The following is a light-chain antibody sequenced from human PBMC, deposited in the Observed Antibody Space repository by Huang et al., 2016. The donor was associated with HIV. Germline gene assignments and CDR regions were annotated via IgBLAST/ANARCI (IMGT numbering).Light chain of an antibody. V-gene: IGKV3-20*01. CDR1: QSVASTF. CDR2: AAS. CDR3: HQYAASPGT. J-gene: IGKJ2*01. Sequence: EIVLTQSPGTLSLSPGERATLSCRASQSVASTFLAWYQQRPGQAPRRLIYAASTRATGIPDRFSGSGSGTDFSLTISRLEPEDFEVYYCHQYAASPGTFGQGTKLEI.